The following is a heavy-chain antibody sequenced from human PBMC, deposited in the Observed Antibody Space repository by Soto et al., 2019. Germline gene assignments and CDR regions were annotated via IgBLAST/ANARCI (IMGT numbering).Heavy chain of an antibody. Sequence: QVQLVQSGAEVKKPGSSVKVSCKASGGTFSRYAFSWVRQAPGQGLEWMGGIVPIYGTRGFAQKFQGRLTITADEPTRTAYMELSSLRSEDTAVYYCARDLYPGFPETIYYYGMDVWGQGTTVTVSS. D-gene: IGHD1-7*01. CDR1: GGTFSRYA. CDR3: ARDLYPGFPETIYYYGMDV. V-gene: IGHV1-69*01. CDR2: IVPIYGTR. J-gene: IGHJ6*02.